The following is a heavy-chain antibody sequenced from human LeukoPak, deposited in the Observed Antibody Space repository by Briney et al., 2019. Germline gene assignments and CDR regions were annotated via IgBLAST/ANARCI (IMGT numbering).Heavy chain of an antibody. V-gene: IGHV3-7*01. CDR1: GFTVTSYW. Sequence: PGRCLRLSWAAAGFTVTSYWMTWVRQAPGKGREWVANIKQDGSVKKYVDSLRGRFTISRDNAKDSLYLQMNSLRAEDTAVYLCARNYYYRFDYWGQGTLVAVSS. CDR3: ARNYYYRFDY. D-gene: IGHD3-10*01. CDR2: IKQDGSVK. J-gene: IGHJ4*02.